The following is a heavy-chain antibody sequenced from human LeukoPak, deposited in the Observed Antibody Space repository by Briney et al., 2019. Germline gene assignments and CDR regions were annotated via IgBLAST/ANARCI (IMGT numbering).Heavy chain of an antibody. CDR1: GGTFSSYA. J-gene: IGHJ5*02. D-gene: IGHD2-8*01. Sequence: SVKVSCKASGGTFSSYAISWVRQAPGQGLEWMGGIIPIFGTANYAQKFQGRVTITRDASLRTVYMELTNLTPDDTAVYYCAKYERRGFDPWGQGTLVTVSS. V-gene: IGHV1-69*05. CDR2: IIPIFGTA. CDR3: AKYERRGFDP.